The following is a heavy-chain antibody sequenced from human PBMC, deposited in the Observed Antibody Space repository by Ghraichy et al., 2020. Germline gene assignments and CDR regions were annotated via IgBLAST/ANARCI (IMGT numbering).Heavy chain of an antibody. J-gene: IGHJ4*01. CDR1: GFNFNTHA. V-gene: IGHV3-23*01. Sequence: LSLTCATSGFNFNTHAMTWVRQAPGKGPECVAAVRATSGITYYAESVKGRFTVIRDSSKTTLSLQMNNLGPEDTAIYYCVKFSGQQLPNYHFGYWGHGTRVTVSS. CDR3: VKFSGQQLPNYHFGY. D-gene: IGHD3-10*01. CDR2: VRATSGIT.